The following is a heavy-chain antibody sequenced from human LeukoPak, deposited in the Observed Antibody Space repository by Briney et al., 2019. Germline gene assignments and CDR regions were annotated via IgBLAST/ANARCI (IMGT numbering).Heavy chain of an antibody. Sequence: ASVKVSCKASGYTFTGYYMHWVRQAPGQGLEWMGWINPNSGGTNYAQKFQGRVTMTRDTSISTAYMELRSLRSDDTAVYYCARGYDYVWGSYRPLDYWGQGTLVTVSS. CDR1: GYTFTGYY. CDR2: INPNSGGT. V-gene: IGHV1-2*02. J-gene: IGHJ4*02. D-gene: IGHD3-16*02. CDR3: ARGYDYVWGSYRPLDY.